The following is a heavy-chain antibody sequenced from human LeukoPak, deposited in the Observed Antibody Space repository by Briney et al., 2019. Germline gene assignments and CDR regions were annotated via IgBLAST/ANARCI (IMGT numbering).Heavy chain of an antibody. CDR1: GFTFSSYS. CDR2: ISSSSSYI. CDR3: ARGGQYYYDSSGYLI. D-gene: IGHD3-22*01. J-gene: IGHJ4*02. Sequence: GGSLRLSCAASGFTFSSYSMNWVRQAPGKGLEWVSSISSSSSYIYYADSVKGRFTISRDNAKNSLYLQMNSLRAEDTAVYYCARGGQYYYDSSGYLIWGQGTLVTVSS. V-gene: IGHV3-21*01.